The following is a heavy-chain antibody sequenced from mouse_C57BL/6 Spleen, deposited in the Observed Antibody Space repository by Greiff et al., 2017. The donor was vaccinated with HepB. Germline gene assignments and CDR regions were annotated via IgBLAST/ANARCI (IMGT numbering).Heavy chain of an antibody. V-gene: IGHV14-4*01. CDR3: TTSIYYYGSSYVDDY. CDR1: GFNIKDDY. J-gene: IGHJ2*01. CDR2: IDPENGDT. Sequence: EVQLQQSGAELVRPGASVKLSCTASGFNIKDDYMHWVKQRPEQGLEWIGWIDPENGDTESASKFQGKATITADTSSNTAYLQLSSLTSADTAVYYCTTSIYYYGSSYVDDYWGQGTTLTVSS. D-gene: IGHD1-1*01.